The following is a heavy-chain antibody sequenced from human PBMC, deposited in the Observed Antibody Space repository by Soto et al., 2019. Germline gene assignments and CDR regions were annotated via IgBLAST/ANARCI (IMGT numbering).Heavy chain of an antibody. V-gene: IGHV4-31*03. J-gene: IGHJ6*02. D-gene: IGHD3-3*01. CDR1: GGSISSGGYY. CDR3: ARGGGKIFGVVIIGNYGMDV. CDR2: IYYSGST. Sequence: SETLSLTCTVSGGSISSGGYYWSWIRQHPGKGLEWIGYIYYSGSTYYNPSLKSRVTISVDTSKNQFSLKLSSVTAADTAVYYCARGGGKIFGVVIIGNYGMDVWGQGTTVTVYS.